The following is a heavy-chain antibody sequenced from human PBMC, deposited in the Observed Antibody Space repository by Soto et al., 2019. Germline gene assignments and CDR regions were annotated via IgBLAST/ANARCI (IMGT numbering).Heavy chain of an antibody. Sequence: PGGSLRLSCAASGFTFSSYGMHWVRQAPGKGLEWVAVISYDGSNKYYADSVKGRFTISRDNSKNTLYLQMNSLRAEDTAVYYCAKWETYYDYVWGSSSLGYFDYWGQGTLVTVSS. V-gene: IGHV3-30*18. D-gene: IGHD3-16*01. J-gene: IGHJ4*02. CDR1: GFTFSSYG. CDR3: AKWETYYDYVWGSSSLGYFDY. CDR2: ISYDGSNK.